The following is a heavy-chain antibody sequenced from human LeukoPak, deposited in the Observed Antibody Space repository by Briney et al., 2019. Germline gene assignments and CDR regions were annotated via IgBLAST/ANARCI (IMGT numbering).Heavy chain of an antibody. D-gene: IGHD3-22*01. Sequence: GGSLRLSCAASGFTFSSYSMNWVRQAPGKGLEWVSYISSSSSTIYYADSVKGRFTISRDNAKNSLYLQMNSLRAEDTAVYYCARDFYDSSGEWIYYYYYLDVWGKGTTVTVSS. J-gene: IGHJ6*03. CDR2: ISSSSSTI. V-gene: IGHV3-48*01. CDR3: ARDFYDSSGEWIYYYYYLDV. CDR1: GFTFSSYS.